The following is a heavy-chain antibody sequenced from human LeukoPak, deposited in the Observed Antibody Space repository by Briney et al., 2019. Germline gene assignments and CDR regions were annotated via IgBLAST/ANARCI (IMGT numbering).Heavy chain of an antibody. CDR2: IIPIFGTA. Sequence: GASVKVSCKASGGTFSSYADSWVRQAPGQGLEWMGGIIPIFGTANYAQKFQGRVTITADESTSTAYMELSSLRSEDTAVYYCARTVFNWFDPWGQGTLVTVSS. CDR3: ARTVFNWFDP. J-gene: IGHJ5*02. CDR1: GGTFSSYA. D-gene: IGHD4-17*01. V-gene: IGHV1-69*13.